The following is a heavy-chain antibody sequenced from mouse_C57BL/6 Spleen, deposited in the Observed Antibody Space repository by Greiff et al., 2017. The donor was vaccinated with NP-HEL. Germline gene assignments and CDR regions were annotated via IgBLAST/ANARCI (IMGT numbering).Heavy chain of an antibody. CDR3: ARQRNYDHAYWYFYV. V-gene: IGHV5-6*01. CDR2: ISSGGSYT. Sequence: EVQGVESGGDLVKPGGSLKLSCAASGFTFSSYGMSWVRQTPDNRLEWVATISSGGSYTSYPDSVKGRFTISRTNAKNTLYLQMSSLKSEDTAMYYCARQRNYDHAYWYFYVWGTGTTVTVSS. CDR1: GFTFSSYG. J-gene: IGHJ1*03. D-gene: IGHD2-4*01.